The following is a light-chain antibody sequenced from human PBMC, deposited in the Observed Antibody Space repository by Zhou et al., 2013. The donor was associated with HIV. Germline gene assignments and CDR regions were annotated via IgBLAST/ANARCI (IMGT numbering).Light chain of an antibody. CDR2: RNN. Sequence: QSVLTQPPSASGTPGQRVPISCSGSSSNIGSNYVYWYQQLPGTTPKLLIYRNNQRPSGVPDRFSGSKSGTSASLAISGLQSEDEADYYCAAWDDSLNAVVFGGGTKLTVL. CDR3: AAWDDSLNAVV. J-gene: IGLJ2*01. V-gene: IGLV1-47*01. CDR1: SSNIGSNY.